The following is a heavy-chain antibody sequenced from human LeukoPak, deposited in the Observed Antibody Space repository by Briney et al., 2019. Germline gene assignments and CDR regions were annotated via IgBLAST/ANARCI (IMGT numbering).Heavy chain of an antibody. CDR1: GYTLTELS. CDR3: ATDHSRSPYYYDSSGYFS. J-gene: IGHJ4*02. Sequence: ASVKGSCKVSGYTLTELSMHWVRQAPGKGLEWMGDFDPADGETMYAQKFQGRVTMTEDTSTDTAYMELSSLRSEDTAVYYCATDHSRSPYYYDSSGYFSWGQGTLVTVSS. V-gene: IGHV1-24*01. D-gene: IGHD3-22*01. CDR2: FDPADGET.